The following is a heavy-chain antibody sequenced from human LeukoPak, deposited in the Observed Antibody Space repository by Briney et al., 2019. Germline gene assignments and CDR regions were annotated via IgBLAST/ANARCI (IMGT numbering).Heavy chain of an antibody. CDR3: ARAVSSGWYFSD. V-gene: IGHV3-23*01. D-gene: IGHD6-19*01. Sequence: GGSLRLSCAASGFTFSSYAMSWVRQAPGKGLEWVSAISGSGNSTYYADSVKGRFTISRDNSKNTLYLQMNSLRAEDTAVYYCARAVSSGWYFSDWGQGTLVTVSS. CDR2: ISGSGNST. CDR1: GFTFSSYA. J-gene: IGHJ4*02.